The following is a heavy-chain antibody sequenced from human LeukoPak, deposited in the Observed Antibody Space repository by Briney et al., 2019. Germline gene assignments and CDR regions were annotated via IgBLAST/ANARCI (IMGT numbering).Heavy chain of an antibody. CDR1: GGSISSYY. CDR2: VYSSGST. CDR3: ARDSLTMIVGRQKRGLDY. V-gene: IGHV4-4*07. J-gene: IGHJ4*02. Sequence: PSETLSLTCTVSGGSISSYYWSWIRQPAGKGLECIGRVYSSGSTNYNPSLKSRVTMSIDTSKNQFSLKLTSVTAADTAVYYCARDSLTMIVGRQKRGLDYWGQGTLVTVSS. D-gene: IGHD3-22*01.